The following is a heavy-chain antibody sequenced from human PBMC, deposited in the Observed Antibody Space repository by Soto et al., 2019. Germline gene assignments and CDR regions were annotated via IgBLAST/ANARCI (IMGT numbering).Heavy chain of an antibody. Sequence: SETLSLTCTVSGGSISSYYWSWIRQPPGKGLEWIGYIYYSGSTNYNPSLKSRVTISVDTSKNQFSLKLSSVTAADTAVYYCARHVPYYYGSGSYYSYYYYMDVWGKGTTVTVSS. V-gene: IGHV4-59*08. CDR3: ARHVPYYYGSGSYYSYYYYMDV. J-gene: IGHJ6*03. CDR1: GGSISSYY. D-gene: IGHD3-10*01. CDR2: IYYSGST.